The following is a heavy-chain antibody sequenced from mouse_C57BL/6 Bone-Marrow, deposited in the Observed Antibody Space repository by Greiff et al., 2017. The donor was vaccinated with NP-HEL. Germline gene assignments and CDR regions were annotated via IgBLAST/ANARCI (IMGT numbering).Heavy chain of an antibody. CDR1: GYTFTSYW. CDR3: ARWGRKKDYARDY. V-gene: IGHV1-64*01. CDR2: IHPNSGST. J-gene: IGHJ4*01. D-gene: IGHD1-1*01. Sequence: VQLQQPGAELVKPGASVKLSCKASGYTFTSYWMHWVKQRPGQGLEWIGMIHPNSGSTNYNEKFKSKATLTVDKSSSTAYMPLSSLTSEASAVSYCARWGRKKDYARDYWGQGTSVTVAS.